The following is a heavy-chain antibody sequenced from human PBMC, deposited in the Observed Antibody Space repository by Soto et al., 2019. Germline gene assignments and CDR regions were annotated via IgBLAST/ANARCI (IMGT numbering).Heavy chain of an antibody. CDR2: INHSGST. CDR1: GGSFSGYY. D-gene: IGHD2-15*01. J-gene: IGHJ4*02. V-gene: IGHV4-34*01. CDR3: ARGPYCSGGSCYRDFDD. Sequence: PSETLSLTCAVYGGSFSGYYWSWIRQPPGKGLEWIGEINHSGSTNYNPSLKSRVTISVDTSKNQFSLKLSSVTAADTAVYYCARGPYCSGGSCYRDFDDWGQGTLVTVSS.